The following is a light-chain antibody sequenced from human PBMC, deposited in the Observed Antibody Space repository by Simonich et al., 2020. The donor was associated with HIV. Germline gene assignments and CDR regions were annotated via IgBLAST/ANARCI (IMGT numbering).Light chain of an antibody. CDR2: DVS. Sequence: QSALTQPASVSGSPGQSITISCTGTSSDVGGYNYVSWYQKHPVKAPKLMIYDVSKRPSGVSNRFSGSNSGNTATLTISRVEAGDEADYYCQVWDSSNVVFGTGTKVTVL. CDR1: SSDVGGYNY. J-gene: IGLJ1*01. V-gene: IGLV2-14*03. CDR3: QVWDSSNVV.